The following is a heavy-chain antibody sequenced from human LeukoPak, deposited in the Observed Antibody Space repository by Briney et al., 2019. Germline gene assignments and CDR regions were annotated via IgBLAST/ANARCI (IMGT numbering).Heavy chain of an antibody. Sequence: PGGSLRLSCVASGFPFSYYSMNWVRQPPGKGLEWVSSISSSSSYIYYADSVKGRFTISRDNAKNSLYLQMNSLRAEDTAVYYCARVLRYGSGSYYTPLDYWGQGTLVTVSS. D-gene: IGHD3-10*01. J-gene: IGHJ4*02. CDR2: ISSSSSYI. CDR1: GFPFSYYS. CDR3: ARVLRYGSGSYYTPLDY. V-gene: IGHV3-21*01.